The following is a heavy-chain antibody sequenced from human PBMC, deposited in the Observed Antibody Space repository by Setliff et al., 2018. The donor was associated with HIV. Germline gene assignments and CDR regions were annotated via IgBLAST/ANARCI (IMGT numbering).Heavy chain of an antibody. CDR2: INPSGGSA. CDR1: GYTFTSYY. CDR3: AAGYCGGDCYSRQSYFDY. J-gene: IGHJ4*03. D-gene: IGHD2-21*02. Sequence: ASVKVSCKASGYTFTSYYLHWVRQAPGQGLEWMGMINPSGGSASYAQKFQGRVTITADESTSIAYMELSSLRSEDTAVYYCAAGYCGGDCYSRQSYFDYWGQGTMVTVSS. V-gene: IGHV1-46*01.